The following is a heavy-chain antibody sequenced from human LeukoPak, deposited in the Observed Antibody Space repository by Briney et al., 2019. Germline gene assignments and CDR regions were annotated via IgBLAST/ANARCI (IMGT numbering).Heavy chain of an antibody. CDR1: RFTFSTYA. Sequence: GGSLRLSCAASRFTFSTYAMHWVRQAPGKGLEWVAGISNDGTNEDHADSVKGRFTISRDNSKNTLYLQMNSLRAEDTAIYYCARDRIAVSGMGAFQHWGQGTLVTVSS. V-gene: IGHV3-30-3*01. CDR3: ARDRIAVSGMGAFQH. CDR2: ISNDGTNE. J-gene: IGHJ1*01. D-gene: IGHD6-19*01.